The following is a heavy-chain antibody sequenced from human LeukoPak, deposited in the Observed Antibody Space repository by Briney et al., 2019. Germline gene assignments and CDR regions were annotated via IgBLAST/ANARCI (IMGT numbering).Heavy chain of an antibody. J-gene: IGHJ4*02. CDR3: ARGDILDC. V-gene: IGHV3-30-3*01. Sequence: GGSLRLSCAASGFTFSSYAMHWVRQAPGKGLEWVAVISYDGSNKYYADSVKGRFTISRDNSKNTLYLQMNSLRAEDTAVYYCARGDILDCWGQGTLVTVSS. CDR1: GFTFSSYA. D-gene: IGHD5-12*01. CDR2: ISYDGSNK.